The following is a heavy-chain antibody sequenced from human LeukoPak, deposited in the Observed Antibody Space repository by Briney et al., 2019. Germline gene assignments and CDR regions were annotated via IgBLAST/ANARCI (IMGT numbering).Heavy chain of an antibody. CDR2: INPNSGGT. V-gene: IGHV1-2*02. Sequence: ASVKVSCKASGHTFTGYYMHWVRQAPGQGLEWMGWINPNSGGTNYAQMFQGRVTMTRDTSISTAYMELSRLRSDDTAVYYCAREPHPGYLGYWGQGTLVTVSS. CDR3: AREPHPGYLGY. J-gene: IGHJ4*02. D-gene: IGHD3-16*01. CDR1: GHTFTGYY.